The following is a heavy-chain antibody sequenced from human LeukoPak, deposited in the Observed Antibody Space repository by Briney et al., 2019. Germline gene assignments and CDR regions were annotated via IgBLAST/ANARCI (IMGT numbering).Heavy chain of an antibody. D-gene: IGHD3-3*01. CDR2: ISGSGGST. V-gene: IGHV3-23*01. Sequence: GGSLRLSCAASGFTFSSYAMSWVRPAPGKGLEWVSAISGSGGSTYYADSVKGRFTISRDNSKNTLYLQMNSLRAEDTAVYYCAKYEIGVVIHPFDYWGQGTLVTVSS. CDR1: GFTFSSYA. J-gene: IGHJ4*02. CDR3: AKYEIGVVIHPFDY.